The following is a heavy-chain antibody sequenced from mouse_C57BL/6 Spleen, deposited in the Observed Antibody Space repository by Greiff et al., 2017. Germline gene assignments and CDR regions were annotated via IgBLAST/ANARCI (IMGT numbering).Heavy chain of an antibody. CDR2: IYPRDGST. CDR3: AIWGCRTGNNYVDY. CDR1: GYTFTSYD. Sequence: VQLKESGPELVKPGASVKLSCKASGYTFTSYDIHWVKQRPGQGLEWIGWIYPRDGSTKYNEKFKGKSTLTVDTSSSTAYMQLHSLTSEDSTVEYCAIWGCRTGNNYVDYWGQGTTLTVSS. D-gene: IGHD4-1*01. V-gene: IGHV1-85*01. J-gene: IGHJ2*01.